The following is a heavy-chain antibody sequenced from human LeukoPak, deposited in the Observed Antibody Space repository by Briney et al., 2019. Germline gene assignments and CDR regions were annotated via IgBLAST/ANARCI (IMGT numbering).Heavy chain of an antibody. CDR1: GFTFSSYA. V-gene: IGHV3-23*01. CDR3: AKDQQSISYSP. CDR2: SGSGGST. J-gene: IGHJ5*02. Sequence: GGALRPSCAASGFTFSSYAMSWVRQAPGKGLEWISISGSGGSTYYVDSVKGRFTISRDNSKNTLYLQMNSLRAEDTAIYYCAKDQQSISYSPWGQGTLVTVSS. D-gene: IGHD4-11*01.